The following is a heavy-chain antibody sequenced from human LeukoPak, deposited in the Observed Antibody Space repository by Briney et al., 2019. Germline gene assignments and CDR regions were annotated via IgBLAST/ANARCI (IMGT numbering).Heavy chain of an antibody. Sequence: GGSLRLSCAASGFTFSSYRMHWVRHAPGKGLVWVSHISRDGSGTTYADSVKGRFTISRDNAKNTLYLQMNSLRAEDTAVYYCTYANVATLDYWGQGTLVTVSS. J-gene: IGHJ4*02. V-gene: IGHV3-74*01. CDR2: ISRDGSGT. CDR3: TYANVATLDY. D-gene: IGHD5-12*01. CDR1: GFTFSSYR.